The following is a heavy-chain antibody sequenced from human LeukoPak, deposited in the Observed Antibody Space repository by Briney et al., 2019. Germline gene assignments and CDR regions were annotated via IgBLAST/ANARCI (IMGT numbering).Heavy chain of an antibody. J-gene: IGHJ4*02. CDR1: GYTFTGYY. D-gene: IGHD4-17*01. Sequence: ASVKVPCKASGYTFTGYYMHWVRQAPGQGLEWMGWINPNSGGTNYAQKFQGRVTMTRDTSISTAYMELSRLRSDDTAVYYCARDGYGDYAGRYYWGQGTLVTVSS. CDR2: INPNSGGT. CDR3: ARDGYGDYAGRYY. V-gene: IGHV1-2*02.